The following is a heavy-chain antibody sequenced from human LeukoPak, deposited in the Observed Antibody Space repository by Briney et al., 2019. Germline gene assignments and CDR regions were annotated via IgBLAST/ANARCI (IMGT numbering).Heavy chain of an antibody. V-gene: IGHV3-43*02. CDR1: GFTFDDYA. Sequence: QAGGSLRLSCTASGFTFDDYAIRWVRHAPGKGLEWVSLISGDGTTPYYADSVKGRFTISRDNAKNSLYLQMNSLRAEDTAVYYCARDVYNWNDGDYYYYGMDVWGQGTTVTVSS. J-gene: IGHJ6*02. D-gene: IGHD1-20*01. CDR3: ARDVYNWNDGDYYYYGMDV. CDR2: ISGDGTTP.